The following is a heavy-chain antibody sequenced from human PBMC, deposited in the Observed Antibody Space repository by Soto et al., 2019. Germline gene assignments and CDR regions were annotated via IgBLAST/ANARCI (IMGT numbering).Heavy chain of an antibody. Sequence: QVQLVESGGGVVQPGRSLRLSCTASGFTFSNYGMHWVRQAPGKGLERVAVISNDGSREYYADSLKGRFTISRDNSENTLSLQMNSLRGEDTAVYYCAKDYDFWSGPDYWGQGTLVTVSS. J-gene: IGHJ4*02. CDR1: GFTFSNYG. V-gene: IGHV3-30*18. CDR3: AKDYDFWSGPDY. D-gene: IGHD3-3*01. CDR2: ISNDGSRE.